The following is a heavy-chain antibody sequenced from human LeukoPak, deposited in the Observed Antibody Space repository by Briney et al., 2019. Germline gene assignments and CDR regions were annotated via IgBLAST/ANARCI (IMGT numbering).Heavy chain of an antibody. Sequence: GGSLRLSCAASGFTFNTYNMSWVRQAPGKGLEWVSAISGSGGSTYYADSVKGRFTISRDNSKNTLYLQMNSLRAEDTAVYYCAKDHGLFGYFDYWGQGTLVTVSS. CDR3: AKDHGLFGYFDY. CDR1: GFTFNTYN. CDR2: ISGSGGST. J-gene: IGHJ4*02. D-gene: IGHD2-21*01. V-gene: IGHV3-23*01.